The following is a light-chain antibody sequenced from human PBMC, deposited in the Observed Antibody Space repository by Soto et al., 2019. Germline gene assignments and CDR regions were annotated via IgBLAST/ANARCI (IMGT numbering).Light chain of an antibody. CDR3: NSYTTGSTLV. CDR2: DVS. J-gene: IGLJ3*02. V-gene: IGLV2-14*01. CDR1: SSDVGGYNY. Sequence: QSALTQPASVSGSPGQSITISCTGTSSDVGGYNYVSWYQQHPGKAPKLMIYDVSKRPSGVSNRFSGSKSGNTASLTISGLQAEDEADYYCNSYTTGSTLVFGGGTKVTVL.